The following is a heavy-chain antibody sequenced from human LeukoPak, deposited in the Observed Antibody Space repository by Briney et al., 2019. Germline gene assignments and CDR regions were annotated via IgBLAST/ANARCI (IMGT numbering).Heavy chain of an antibody. CDR3: ARVALDSSGWLQDTFDI. V-gene: IGHV3-66*01. Sequence: GGSLRLSCAVSGFTVSSNYITWVRQAPGEGLECDSLIYSGGSTYYADSVKGRFTISRDNSKNALYLQMNSLRVEDTAVYYCARVALDSSGWLQDTFDIWGQGTMVTVSS. CDR1: GFTVSSNY. D-gene: IGHD6-19*01. J-gene: IGHJ3*02. CDR2: IYSGGST.